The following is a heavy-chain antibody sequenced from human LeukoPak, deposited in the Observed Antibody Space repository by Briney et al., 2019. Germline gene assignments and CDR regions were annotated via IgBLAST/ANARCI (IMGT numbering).Heavy chain of an antibody. CDR3: ARSRVATIPQHDY. D-gene: IGHD5-12*01. CDR1: GYTFTGYY. CDR2: INPNSGGT. J-gene: IGHJ4*02. V-gene: IGHV1-2*02. Sequence: GASVKVSCKASGYTFTGYYMHWLRQAPGQGLEWMGWINPNSGGTNYAQKFQGRVTMTRDTSISTAYMELSRLRSDDTAVYYCARSRVATIPQHDYWGQGTLVTVSS.